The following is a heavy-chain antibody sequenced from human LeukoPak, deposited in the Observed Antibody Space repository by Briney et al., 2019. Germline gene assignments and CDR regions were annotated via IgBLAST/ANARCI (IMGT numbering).Heavy chain of an antibody. V-gene: IGHV4-61*01. Sequence: SETLSLTCTVSGGSVSSGSFYWSWIRQPPGKGLEWIGYIYYRGITNYNPSLKSRVTMSVDTSKDQFSLQLNSVTAADTAVYYCARLNVEMATKVDYWGQGTLVTVSS. D-gene: IGHD5-24*01. CDR1: GGSVSSGSFY. J-gene: IGHJ4*02. CDR2: IYYRGIT. CDR3: ARLNVEMATKVDY.